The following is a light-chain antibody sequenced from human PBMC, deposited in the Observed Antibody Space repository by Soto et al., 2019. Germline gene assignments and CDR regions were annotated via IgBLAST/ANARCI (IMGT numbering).Light chain of an antibody. CDR2: DVS. Sequence: QSALTQPASVSGSPGQSITISCTGTSSDVGGYNYVSWYQQHPGKAPKLMIYDVSNRPSGVSNRFSGSKSGNTASLTISGLQAEDEADYYCSSYTSSSKVVFGGGAMLTVL. V-gene: IGLV2-14*01. CDR3: SSYTSSSKVV. CDR1: SSDVGGYNY. J-gene: IGLJ2*01.